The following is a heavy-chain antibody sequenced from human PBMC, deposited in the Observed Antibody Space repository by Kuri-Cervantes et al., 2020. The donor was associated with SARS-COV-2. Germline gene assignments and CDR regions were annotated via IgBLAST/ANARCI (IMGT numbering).Heavy chain of an antibody. CDR3: VRDIDY. V-gene: IGHV1-58*02. CDR1: GFTFSNSA. Sequence: SVKVSCKASGFTFSNSAIQGVRQARGQRLEGIGWNVVASGTTNYAQSFQERVTIIRDMSTSTVYIELSSLSSDDTALYYCVRDIDYWGQGTLVTVSS. J-gene: IGHJ4*02. CDR2: NVVASGTT.